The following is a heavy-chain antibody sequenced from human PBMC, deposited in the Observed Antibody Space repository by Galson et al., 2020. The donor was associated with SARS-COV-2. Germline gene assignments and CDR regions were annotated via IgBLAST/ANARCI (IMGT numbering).Heavy chain of an antibody. CDR3: ARHVGVATIIGDDSKPFDY. CDR2: IYYSGST. D-gene: IGHD5-12*01. V-gene: IGHV4-39*01. CDR1: GGSISSSSYY. Sequence: TSETLSLTCTVSGGSISSSSYYWGWIRQPPGKGLEWIGSIYYSGSTYYNPSLKSRVTISVDTSKNQFSLKLSSVTAADTAVYYCARHVGVATIIGDDSKPFDYWGQGTLVTVSS. J-gene: IGHJ4*02.